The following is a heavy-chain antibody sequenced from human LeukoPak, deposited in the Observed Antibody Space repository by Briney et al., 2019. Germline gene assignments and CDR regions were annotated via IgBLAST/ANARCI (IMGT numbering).Heavy chain of an antibody. CDR1: GFTFSSYE. V-gene: IGHV3-48*03. Sequence: GGSLRLYCAASGFTFSSYEMNWVRQAPGKGLEWVSYISSSGSTIYYADSVKGRFTISRDNAKNSLYLQMNSLRAEDTAVYYCARVPDYYYGMDVWGKGTTVTVSS. CDR2: ISSSGSTI. J-gene: IGHJ6*04. CDR3: ARVPDYYYGMDV.